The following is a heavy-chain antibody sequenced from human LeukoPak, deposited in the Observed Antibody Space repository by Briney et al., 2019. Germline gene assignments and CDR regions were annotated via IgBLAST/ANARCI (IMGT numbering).Heavy chain of an antibody. J-gene: IGHJ4*02. CDR1: GGSISSYY. V-gene: IGHV4-59*08. CDR2: IYYSGST. CDR3: ARGDRDCSSTSCYGDFDY. D-gene: IGHD2-2*01. Sequence: SETLSLTCTVSGGSISSYYWSWIRQPPGKGLEWIGYIYYSGSTNYNPSLKSRVTISVDTSKNQFSLKLSAVTAADTAVYYCARGDRDCSSTSCYGDFDYWGQGTLVTVSS.